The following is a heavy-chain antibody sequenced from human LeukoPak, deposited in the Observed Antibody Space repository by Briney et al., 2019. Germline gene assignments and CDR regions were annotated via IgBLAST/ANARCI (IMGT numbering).Heavy chain of an antibody. Sequence: PGGSLRLSCAASGFTFSSYGMHWVRQAPGKGLEWVANINQDGSEKYYVDSVKGRFIISRDNARNSLFLQMNILTAEDTAIYYCVRGGAYSTSSPAGYWGQGTLVSVSS. D-gene: IGHD6-6*01. V-gene: IGHV3-7*01. CDR3: VRGGAYSTSSPAGY. CDR2: INQDGSEK. J-gene: IGHJ4*02. CDR1: GFTFSSYG.